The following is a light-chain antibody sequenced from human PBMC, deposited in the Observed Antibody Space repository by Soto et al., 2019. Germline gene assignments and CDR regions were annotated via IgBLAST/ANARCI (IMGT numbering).Light chain of an antibody. Sequence: DIQMTQSPSSLPASVGDRVTITCQASQDISNNLSWYQQKPGKAPKLLLYDASNLETGVPARFSGSGSGTDFTFTISSLQPEDIATYYCQPYDKLPLTFGGGTKVEIK. J-gene: IGKJ4*01. V-gene: IGKV1-33*01. CDR1: QDISNN. CDR3: QPYDKLPLT. CDR2: DAS.